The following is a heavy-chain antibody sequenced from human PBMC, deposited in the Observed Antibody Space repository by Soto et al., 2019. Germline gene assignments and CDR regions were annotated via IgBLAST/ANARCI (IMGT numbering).Heavy chain of an antibody. V-gene: IGHV4-59*08. D-gene: IGHD3-9*01. Sequence: QVQLQESGPGLVKPSETLSLTCTVSGGSISSYYWSWIRQPPGKGLELIGYIYYSGSTNYNPSLKSRVTISVDTSKNQFSLKLSSVTAADTAVYYCARQTYYDILTGYDYWGQGTLVTVSS. CDR1: GGSISSYY. CDR2: IYYSGST. CDR3: ARQTYYDILTGYDY. J-gene: IGHJ4*02.